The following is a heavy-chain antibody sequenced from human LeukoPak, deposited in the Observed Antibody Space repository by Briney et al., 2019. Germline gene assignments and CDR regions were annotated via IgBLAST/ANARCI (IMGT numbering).Heavy chain of an antibody. J-gene: IGHJ4*02. V-gene: IGHV1-8*01. CDR1: GYTFTSYD. D-gene: IGHD3-9*01. CDR3: ARDLAGYYDILTGYYNSGVFDY. Sequence: ASVKVSCKASGYTFTSYDINWVRQATGQGLEWMGWMNPNSGNTGYAQKFQGRVTMTRNTSISTAYMELSSLRSEDTAVYYCARDLAGYYDILTGYYNSGVFDYWGQGTLVTVSS. CDR2: MNPNSGNT.